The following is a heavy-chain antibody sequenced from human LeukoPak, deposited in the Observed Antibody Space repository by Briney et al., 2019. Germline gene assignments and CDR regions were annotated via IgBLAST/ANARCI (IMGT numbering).Heavy chain of an antibody. Sequence: AGGSLRLSCAASGFTFSSYSMNWVRQAPGKGLEWVSYISSSSSTIYYADSVKGRFTISRDNAKNSLYLQMNSLRDEDTAVYYWARDAGRVVPSLGGMDVWGQGTTVTVSS. CDR1: GFTFSSYS. J-gene: IGHJ6*02. CDR2: ISSSSSTI. CDR3: ARDAGRVVPSLGGMDV. D-gene: IGHD3-22*01. V-gene: IGHV3-48*02.